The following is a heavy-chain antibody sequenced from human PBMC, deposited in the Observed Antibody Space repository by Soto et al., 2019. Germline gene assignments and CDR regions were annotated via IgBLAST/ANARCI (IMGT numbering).Heavy chain of an antibody. CDR3: AREGNLGRWLQPLDF. CDR1: GCSISSGDYY. V-gene: IGHV4-30-4*02. J-gene: IGHJ4*02. CDR2: IYYSGST. D-gene: IGHD5-12*01. Sequence: APETLSLTCIVSGCSISSGDYYWSWIRQPPGKGLEWIGYIYYSGSTYHNPSLKSRVTISVDTSKNHFSLRLISVTAADTAIYFCAREGNLGRWLQPLDFWGQGTLVTVSS.